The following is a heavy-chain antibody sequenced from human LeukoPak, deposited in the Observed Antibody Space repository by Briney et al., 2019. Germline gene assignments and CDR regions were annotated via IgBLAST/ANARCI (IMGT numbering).Heavy chain of an antibody. CDR2: INST. Sequence: PGGSLRLSCAASGFSFDDYDMTRVRQAPGKGLEWVSGINSTGYADSVKGRFTISRDNAKNSLYLQMNSLRAEDTAVYYCARDSPAIAVALDYWGQGTLVTVSS. D-gene: IGHD6-19*01. CDR3: ARDSPAIAVALDY. CDR1: GFSFDDYD. J-gene: IGHJ4*02. V-gene: IGHV3-20*04.